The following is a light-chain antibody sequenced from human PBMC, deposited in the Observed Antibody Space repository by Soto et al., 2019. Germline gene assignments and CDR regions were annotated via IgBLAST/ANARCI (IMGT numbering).Light chain of an antibody. V-gene: IGKV3-15*01. CDR2: GTS. CDR3: QQYNNWPWT. CDR1: QTVSTN. J-gene: IGKJ1*01. Sequence: EIVMTQPPALLSVSPGERVTLSCGATQTVSTNLAWYQQVPGQAPRLLIYGTSARATGIPARFSGSGSGTEFTLTISSLQSDDVAVYYCQQYNNWPWTFGQGTKVDI.